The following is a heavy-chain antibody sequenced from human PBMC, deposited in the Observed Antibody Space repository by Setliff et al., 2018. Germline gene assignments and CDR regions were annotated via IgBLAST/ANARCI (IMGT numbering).Heavy chain of an antibody. CDR2: MFVSKTT. V-gene: IGHV4-4*07. CDR1: GGSITESC. J-gene: IGHJ4*02. CDR3: ARDNTIVGATDY. D-gene: IGHD1-26*01. Sequence: SETLSLTCTVSGGSITESCWSWIRQPAGKGLEWIGRMFVSKTTDYNPSLRSRVTMSMDTPNNEFYLNLTSVTAADTAVYYCARDNTIVGATDYWGQGALVTVSS.